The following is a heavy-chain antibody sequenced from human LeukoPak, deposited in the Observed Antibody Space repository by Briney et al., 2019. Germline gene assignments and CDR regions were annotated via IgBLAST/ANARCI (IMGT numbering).Heavy chain of an antibody. V-gene: IGHV3-33*01. CDR1: GFSFSDYG. Sequence: GGSLRLSCAASGFSFSDYGMQWVRQAPGKGLEWVAVIWYDGSKKYYADSVKGRFTISRDNSKNTLYLQMNSLRAEDTAVYYCARDRGTDAFDIWGQGTMVTVSS. CDR3: ARDRGTDAFDI. D-gene: IGHD1-1*01. CDR2: IWYDGSKK. J-gene: IGHJ3*02.